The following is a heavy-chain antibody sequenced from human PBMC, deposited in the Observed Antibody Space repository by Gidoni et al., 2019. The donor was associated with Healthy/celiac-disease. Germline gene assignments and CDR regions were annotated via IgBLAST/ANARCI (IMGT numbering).Heavy chain of an antibody. CDR1: GFTFSSYG. V-gene: IGHV3-30*18. J-gene: IGHJ3*02. Sequence: QVQLVESGGGVVQPGRSLRLSCAASGFTFSSYGMHWVRQAPGKGLEWVAVISYDGSNKYYADSVKGRFTISRDNSKNTLYLQMNSLRAEDTAVYYCANPFQHVGEWLRHDAFDIWGQGTMVTVSS. D-gene: IGHD3-10*01. CDR3: ANPFQHVGEWLRHDAFDI. CDR2: ISYDGSNK.